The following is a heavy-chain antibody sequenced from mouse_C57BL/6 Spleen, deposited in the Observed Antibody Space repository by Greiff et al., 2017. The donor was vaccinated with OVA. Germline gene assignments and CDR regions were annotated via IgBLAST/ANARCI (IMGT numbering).Heavy chain of an antibody. CDR3: ARGYYGSSPFAY. V-gene: IGHV5-9*01. CDR1: GFTFSSYT. Sequence: EVKLVESGGGLVKPGGSLKLSCAASGFTFSSYTMSWVRQTPEKRLEWVATISGGGGNTYYPDSVKGRFTISRDNAKYTLYLQMSSLRSEDTALYYCARGYYGSSPFAYWGQGTLVTVSA. CDR2: ISGGGGNT. J-gene: IGHJ3*01. D-gene: IGHD1-1*01.